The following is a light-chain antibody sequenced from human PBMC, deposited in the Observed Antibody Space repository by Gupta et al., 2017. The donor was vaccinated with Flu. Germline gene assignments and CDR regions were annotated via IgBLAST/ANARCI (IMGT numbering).Light chain of an antibody. CDR3: MHRKRWPWT. CDR2: KAS. Sequence: DDVMTQSPLSLSVTLGQPASISCRSSQSLVYSDGDSYVSWFHQRPGQAPRRLIYKASNRDSGVPDRISGSGSGTDFTLKISRVEAEDVGVYYCMHRKRWPWTFGQGTKVEIK. CDR1: QSLVYSDGDSY. V-gene: IGKV2-30*01. J-gene: IGKJ1*01.